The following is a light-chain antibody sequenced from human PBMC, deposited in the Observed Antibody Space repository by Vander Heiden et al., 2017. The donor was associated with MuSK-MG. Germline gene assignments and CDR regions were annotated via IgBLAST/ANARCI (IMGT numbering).Light chain of an antibody. J-gene: IGKJ4*01. Sequence: DIVMTQPPDPLPVPLGERATPSCKASRSGLYTYKNKNYIDWYQHKPGQPPKLLIYWASIRQYGVPDRFSGRGCGKDFTLTITSLQDEDVANYYWQHYFHTYTFGGGTKVEIK. CDR2: WAS. V-gene: IGKV4-1*01. CDR1: RSGLYTYKNKNY. CDR3: QHYFHTYT.